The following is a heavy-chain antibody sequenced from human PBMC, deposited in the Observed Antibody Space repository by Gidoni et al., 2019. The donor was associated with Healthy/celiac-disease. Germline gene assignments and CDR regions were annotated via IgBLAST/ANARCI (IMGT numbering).Heavy chain of an antibody. D-gene: IGHD1-26*01. CDR2: IKSKTVGGTT. Sequence: EVQLVESGGGLLKPGGSLRLSCAASGLTVSNAGMSWVRQAPGKGRGWVGRIKSKTVGGTTDYAAPVKGRFTISRDDSKHTLYLQMNSLKTDDTAVYYCTTDVFGGSYTGRAFDIWGQGTMVTVSS. V-gene: IGHV3-15*01. CDR1: GLTVSNAG. CDR3: TTDVFGGSYTGRAFDI. J-gene: IGHJ3*02.